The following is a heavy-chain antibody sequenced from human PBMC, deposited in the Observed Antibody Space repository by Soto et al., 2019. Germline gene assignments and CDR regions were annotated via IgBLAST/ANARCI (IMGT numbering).Heavy chain of an antibody. J-gene: IGHJ4*02. CDR3: ATMTTVTSDY. D-gene: IGHD4-4*01. V-gene: IGHV1-18*01. Sequence: ASVKVSCKASGYTFTSYGISWVRQAPGQGLEWMGWISAYNGNTNYADSVKGRFTISRDNAKNSLYLQMNSLRAEDTAVYYCATMTTVTSDYWGQGTLVTVSS. CDR1: GYTFTSYG. CDR2: ISAYNGNT.